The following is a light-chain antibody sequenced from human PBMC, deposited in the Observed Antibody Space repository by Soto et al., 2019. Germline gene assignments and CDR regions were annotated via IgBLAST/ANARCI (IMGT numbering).Light chain of an antibody. Sequence: QSALTQPASVSGSPGQSITISCTGTSSDVGGYNYVSWYQQHRGKAPKLMIYEVSNRPSGVSNRFSGSKSGNTASLTISGLQAEDEADYYCSSYTSSSTLVVFGGGTQLTVL. J-gene: IGLJ2*01. V-gene: IGLV2-14*01. CDR2: EVS. CDR3: SSYTSSSTLVV. CDR1: SSDVGGYNY.